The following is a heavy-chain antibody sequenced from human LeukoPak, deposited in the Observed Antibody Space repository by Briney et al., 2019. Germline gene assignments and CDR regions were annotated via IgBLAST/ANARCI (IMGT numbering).Heavy chain of an antibody. CDR3: ARVLGRGSYHLDY. CDR1: GFTFSSYS. Sequence: GGSLRLSCAASGFTFSSYSMNWVRQAPGKGLEWVSYISSSSSIIYYADSVKGRFTISRDTAKNSLYLQMSSLRADDTAVYYCARVLGRGSYHLDYWGQGTLVTVSS. J-gene: IGHJ4*02. V-gene: IGHV3-48*04. CDR2: ISSSSSII. D-gene: IGHD1-26*01.